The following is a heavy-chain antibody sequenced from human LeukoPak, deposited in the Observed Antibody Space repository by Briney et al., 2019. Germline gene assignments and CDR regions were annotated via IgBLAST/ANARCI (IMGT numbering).Heavy chain of an antibody. D-gene: IGHD3-22*01. V-gene: IGHV3-30-3*01. CDR2: ISYDGSNK. J-gene: IGHJ4*02. Sequence: GGSLRLSCAASGFTFSSYAMHWVRQAPGKGLEWVAVISYDGSNKYYADSVKGRFTISRDNSKNTLYLQMNSLRAEDTAVYYCARDGGDSSGYYPMAYWGQGTLVTVSS. CDR3: ARDGGDSSGYYPMAY. CDR1: GFTFSSYA.